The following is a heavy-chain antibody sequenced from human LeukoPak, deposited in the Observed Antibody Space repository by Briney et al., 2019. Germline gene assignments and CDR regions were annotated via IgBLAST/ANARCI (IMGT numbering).Heavy chain of an antibody. J-gene: IGHJ4*02. D-gene: IGHD3-10*01. CDR1: GGSNY. CDR2: INHSGST. Sequence: SETLSLTCTVSGGSNYWSWIRQPPGKGLEWIGEINHSGSTNYNPSLKSRVTISVDTSKNQFSLKLSSVTAADTAVYYCARRRGGHPFDYWGQGTLVTVSS. V-gene: IGHV4-34*01. CDR3: ARRRGGHPFDY.